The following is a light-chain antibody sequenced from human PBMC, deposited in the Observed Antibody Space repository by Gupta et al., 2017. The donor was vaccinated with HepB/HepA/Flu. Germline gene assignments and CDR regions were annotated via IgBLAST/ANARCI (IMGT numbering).Light chain of an antibody. J-gene: IGKJ4*01. Sequence: EIVLTQSPATLSLSPGERVTLSCRASQSVSSYLAWYQQKPGQAPRLLIYDAFNRATGIPARFSGSGSGTDFTLTISILDPEDFAVYYCQQRSNWPLTFGGGTKVEIK. CDR2: DAF. V-gene: IGKV3-11*01. CDR1: QSVSSY. CDR3: QQRSNWPLT.